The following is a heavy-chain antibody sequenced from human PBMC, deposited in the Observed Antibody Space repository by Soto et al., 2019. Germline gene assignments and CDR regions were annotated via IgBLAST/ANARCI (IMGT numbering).Heavy chain of an antibody. CDR1: GYTLTELS. CDR2: FDPEDGET. D-gene: IGHD1-20*01. V-gene: IGHV1-24*01. CDR3: ATSSLNWNQKLAYYSGMDV. J-gene: IGHJ6*02. Sequence: ASVKVSCKVSGYTLTELSMHWVRQAPGKGPEWMGGFDPEDGETIYAQKFQGRVTMTEDTSTDTAYMELSSLRSEDTAVYYCATSSLNWNQKLAYYSGMDVWGQGTTVTVSS.